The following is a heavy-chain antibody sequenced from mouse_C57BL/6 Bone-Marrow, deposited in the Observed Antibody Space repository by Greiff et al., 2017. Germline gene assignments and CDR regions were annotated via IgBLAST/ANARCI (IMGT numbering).Heavy chain of an antibody. Sequence: QVQLKESGAELARPGASVKLSCKASGYTFTSYGISWVKQRTGQGLEWIGEIYPRSGNTYYNEKFKGKATLTADKSSSTAYMELRSLTSEDSAVYFCASPHYYGSSSAWFAYWGQGTLVTVSA. D-gene: IGHD1-1*01. CDR2: IYPRSGNT. CDR1: GYTFTSYG. V-gene: IGHV1-81*01. CDR3: ASPHYYGSSSAWFAY. J-gene: IGHJ3*01.